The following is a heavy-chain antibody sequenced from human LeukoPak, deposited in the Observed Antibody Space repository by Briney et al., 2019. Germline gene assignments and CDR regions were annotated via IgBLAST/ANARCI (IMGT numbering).Heavy chain of an antibody. CDR1: GGSISSSSYY. CDR2: IYYSGST. V-gene: IGHV4-39*01. D-gene: IGHD3-10*01. CDR3: ARQQYPLHYYGSGGMDV. J-gene: IGHJ6*02. Sequence: TASETLSLTCTVSGGSISSSSYYWGWIRQPPGKGLEWIGSIYYSGSTYYNPSLKSRVTISVDTSKNQFSLKLSSVTAADTAVYYCARQQYPLHYYGSGGMDVWGQGTTVTVSS.